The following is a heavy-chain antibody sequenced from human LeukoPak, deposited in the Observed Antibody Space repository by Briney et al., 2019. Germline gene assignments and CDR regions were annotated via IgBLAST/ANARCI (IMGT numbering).Heavy chain of an antibody. D-gene: IGHD3-16*01. J-gene: IGHJ4*02. Sequence: SETLSLTCVVSVGSISSSNWWNWVRQPPGKGLEWIGEIYHSGSTNYNPSLKRRVAMSIDKSKNQLSLSLTSVTAADTAVYYCTRGEKVLDYFDYWGQGTLVTVSS. V-gene: IGHV4/OR15-8*01. CDR2: IYHSGST. CDR3: TRGEKVLDYFDY. CDR1: VGSISSSNW.